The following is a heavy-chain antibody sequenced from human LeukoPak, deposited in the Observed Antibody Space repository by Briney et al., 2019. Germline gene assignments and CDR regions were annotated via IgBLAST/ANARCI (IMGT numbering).Heavy chain of an antibody. D-gene: IGHD5-18*01. CDR1: GGSISSYY. Sequence: SETLSLTCTVSGGSISSYYWSWIRQPPGKGLEWVGYIYSSASTNYNPSLKSRLTISVDPSKNQFSLKLSSVSAADTAVYYCARHVGGYSNGYFMLGYWGQGTLVTVSS. J-gene: IGHJ4*02. CDR3: ARHVGGYSNGYFMLGY. CDR2: IYSSAST. V-gene: IGHV4-59*08.